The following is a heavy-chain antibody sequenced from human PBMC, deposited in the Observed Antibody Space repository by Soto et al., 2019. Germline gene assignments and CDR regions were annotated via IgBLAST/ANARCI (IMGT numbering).Heavy chain of an antibody. CDR2: IYYSGST. Sequence: SETLSLTCTVSGGSISSYYWSWIRQPPGKGLEWIGDIYYSGSTNYNPSHKSRATISVDTSKNQFFLKLSSVTAADTAVYYCASSHSGYVFDYWGQGTLVTFSS. D-gene: IGHD5-12*01. V-gene: IGHV4-59*01. J-gene: IGHJ4*02. CDR3: ASSHSGYVFDY. CDR1: GGSISSYY.